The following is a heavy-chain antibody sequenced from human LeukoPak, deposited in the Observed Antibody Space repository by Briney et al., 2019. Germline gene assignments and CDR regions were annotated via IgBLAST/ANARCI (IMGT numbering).Heavy chain of an antibody. CDR3: ARTPVGYCSSTSCRYYYYYMYV. J-gene: IGHJ6*03. CDR1: GGSISSYY. D-gene: IGHD2-2*01. CDR2: IYYSGST. V-gene: IGHV4-59*01. Sequence: PSETLSLTCTVSGGSISSYYWSWIRQPPGKGLEWIGYIYYSGSTNYNPSLKSRVTISVDTSKNQFSLKLSSVTAADTAVDYCARTPVGYCSSTSCRYYYYYMYVWVKGTTVTVSS.